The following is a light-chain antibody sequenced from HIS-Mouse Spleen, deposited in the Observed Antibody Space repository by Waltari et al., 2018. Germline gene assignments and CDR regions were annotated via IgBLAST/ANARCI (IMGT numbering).Light chain of an antibody. V-gene: IGKV3-20*01. Sequence: EIVLKQSPGTLSLSPGERATPPCRASQRVSSSYVAWYQQKPGRDPRILIYGESRRATGITDRFSGSGSGTDFTLTISRLEPEDFAVYYCQQYGSSPPYTFGQGTKLEIK. CDR3: QQYGSSPPYT. CDR2: GES. J-gene: IGKJ2*01. CDR1: QRVSSSY.